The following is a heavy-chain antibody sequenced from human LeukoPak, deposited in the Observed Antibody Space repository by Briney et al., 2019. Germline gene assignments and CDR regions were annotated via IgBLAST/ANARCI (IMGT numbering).Heavy chain of an antibody. D-gene: IGHD2-2*01. CDR2: ISNDGSRK. Sequence: GGSLRLSCAASGFTFSSYSMNWVRQAPGKGLEWVAVISNDGSRKFYADSVKGRFTISRDNSKNTLYLQMNSLRAEDTAVYFCAKEQEIVIIPAAPLGHWGQGTLVTVSS. J-gene: IGHJ4*02. V-gene: IGHV3-30*18. CDR1: GFTFSSYS. CDR3: AKEQEIVIIPAAPLGH.